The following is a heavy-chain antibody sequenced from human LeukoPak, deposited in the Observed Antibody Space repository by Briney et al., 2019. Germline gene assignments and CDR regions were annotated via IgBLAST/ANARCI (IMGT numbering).Heavy chain of an antibody. V-gene: IGHV4-4*07. D-gene: IGHD6-19*01. Sequence: SETLSLTCNVSGGSISSYFWTWVRQPAGKGLEWIGRIYTSGSTNYSPSLKSRVTMSVDTSRNQFSLNLSSVTTADTAVYYCARDHGSGWLQYFDYWGQGTLVTVSP. CDR3: ARDHGSGWLQYFDY. CDR2: IYTSGST. J-gene: IGHJ4*02. CDR1: GGSISSYF.